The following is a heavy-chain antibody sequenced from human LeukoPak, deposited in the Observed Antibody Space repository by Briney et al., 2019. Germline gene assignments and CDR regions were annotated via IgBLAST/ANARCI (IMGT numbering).Heavy chain of an antibody. Sequence: GGSLRLSCVASGFPFSTYGMHWVRQAPGKGLEWVSIITVSGSSAYYADSVKGRFTISRDNSKNTLYLQMDSLRAEDTAVYYCAKVVRWPNSFDPWGQGTLVTVSS. CDR2: ITVSGSSA. CDR1: GFPFSTYG. CDR3: AKVVRWPNSFDP. V-gene: IGHV3-23*01. J-gene: IGHJ5*02. D-gene: IGHD5-24*01.